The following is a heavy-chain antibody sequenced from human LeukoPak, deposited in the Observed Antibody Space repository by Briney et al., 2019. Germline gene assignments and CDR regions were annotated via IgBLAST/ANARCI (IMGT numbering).Heavy chain of an antibody. CDR3: ARDLGYCTNGACHTRFDY. CDR2: IKEDGSER. J-gene: IGHJ4*02. D-gene: IGHD2-8*01. CDR1: GFTFNLYS. V-gene: IGHV3-7*03. Sequence: GGSLRLSCAASGFTFNLYSMNWVRQAPGKGLEWVASIKEDGSERQYVDSVKGRFSISRDNTKGSLFLQLNSLRAEDTAVYYCARDLGYCTNGACHTRFDYWGQGTLVTVSS.